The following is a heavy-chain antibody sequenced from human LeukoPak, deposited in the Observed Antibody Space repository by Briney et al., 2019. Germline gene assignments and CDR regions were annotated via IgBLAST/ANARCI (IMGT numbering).Heavy chain of an antibody. D-gene: IGHD3-9*01. V-gene: IGHV3-9*01. CDR1: GFTVSSKY. J-gene: IGHJ4*02. Sequence: PGGSLRLSCAASGFTVSSKYMSWVRQAPGKGLEWVSGISWNSGSIGYADSVKGRFTISRDNAKNSLYLQMNSLRAEDTALYYCAKDIRYFDWPGPWGAFDIWGQGTLVTVSS. CDR2: ISWNSGSI. CDR3: AKDIRYFDWPGPWGAFDI.